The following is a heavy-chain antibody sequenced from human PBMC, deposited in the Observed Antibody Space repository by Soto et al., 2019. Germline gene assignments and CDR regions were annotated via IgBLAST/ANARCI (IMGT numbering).Heavy chain of an antibody. V-gene: IGHV4-39*07. Sequence: PSETLSLTCSVSGGSISSSSYFWGWIRQPPGKGLEWIVSIYYSGSTYYNPSLKSRVTISVDTSKNQFSLKLSSVTAADTAVYYCAIAARYCSSTSCYAPLYYFDYWGQGTLVTVSS. CDR2: IYYSGST. J-gene: IGHJ4*02. CDR3: AIAARYCSSTSCYAPLYYFDY. D-gene: IGHD2-2*01. CDR1: GGSISSSSYF.